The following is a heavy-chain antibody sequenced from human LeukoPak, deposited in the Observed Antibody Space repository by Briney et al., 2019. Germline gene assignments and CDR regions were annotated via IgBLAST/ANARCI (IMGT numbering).Heavy chain of an antibody. D-gene: IGHD5-18*01. CDR2: ISGSGGST. V-gene: IGHV3-23*01. Sequence: PGGSLRVSCAASGFTFSSYAMSWVRQAPGKGLEWVSAISGSGGSTYYADSVKGRFTISRDNSKNTLYLQMNSLRAEDTAVYYCAKDIEYSYGPPDYWGQGTLVTVSS. CDR3: AKDIEYSYGPPDY. CDR1: GFTFSSYA. J-gene: IGHJ4*02.